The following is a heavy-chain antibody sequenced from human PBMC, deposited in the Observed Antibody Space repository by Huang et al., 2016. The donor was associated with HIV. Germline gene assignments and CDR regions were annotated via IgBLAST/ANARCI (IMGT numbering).Heavy chain of an antibody. V-gene: IGHV4-59*02. CDR1: GDSVSSHY. Sequence: QVRLQESGPGLVKPSETLSLSCTVSGDSVSSHYGGWIRHPPGKGLEWIGTVYDSGTTKYNPLLKSRSTISVDTSKNGFCLNITSVSAADTAMYFCVRDQGRLAVGGIDNWFDPWGQGALVTVSS. CDR3: VRDQGRLAVGGIDNWFDP. CDR2: VYDSGTT. D-gene: IGHD6-19*01. J-gene: IGHJ5*02.